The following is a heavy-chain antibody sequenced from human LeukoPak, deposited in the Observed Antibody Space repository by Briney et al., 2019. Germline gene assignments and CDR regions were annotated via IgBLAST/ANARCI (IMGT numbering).Heavy chain of an antibody. J-gene: IGHJ4*02. V-gene: IGHV4-34*01. D-gene: IGHD2-15*01. Sequence: SETLSLTCAVYGGSFSGYYWSWIRQPPGKGLEWIGEINHSGSTNYNPSLKSRVTISVDTSKNQLSLKLSSVTAADTAVYYCARGAHRRGYCSGGSCYRSFDYWGQGTLVTVSS. CDR2: INHSGST. CDR3: ARGAHRRGYCSGGSCYRSFDY. CDR1: GGSFSGYY.